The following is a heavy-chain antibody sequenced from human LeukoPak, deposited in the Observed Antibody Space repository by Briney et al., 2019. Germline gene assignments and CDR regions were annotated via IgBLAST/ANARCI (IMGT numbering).Heavy chain of an antibody. V-gene: IGHV4-34*01. D-gene: IGHD2-8*01. CDR1: GGSFSGYY. CDR3: ARGLVFHRYYMDV. Sequence: KPSETLSLTCAVYGGSFSGYYWSWIRQPPGKGLEWIGEINHSGSTNYNPSLKSRVTISVDTSKYQFSLRLSSVTAADTAVYYCARGLVFHRYYMDVWGKGTTVTVSS. CDR2: INHSGST. J-gene: IGHJ6*03.